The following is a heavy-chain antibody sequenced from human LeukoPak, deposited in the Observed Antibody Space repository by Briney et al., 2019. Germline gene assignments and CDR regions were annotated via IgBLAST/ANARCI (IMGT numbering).Heavy chain of an antibody. CDR1: GGSISSSSYY. J-gene: IGHJ6*02. CDR3: ARDRPKNYYHYGMDV. Sequence: PSETLSLTCTVSGGSISSSSYYWGWIRQPPGKGLEWIGSIYYSGSTYYNPSLKSRVTISVDTSKNQFSLKLSSVTAADTAVYYCARDRPKNYYHYGMDVWGQGTTVTVSS. D-gene: IGHD6-6*01. V-gene: IGHV4-39*07. CDR2: IYYSGST.